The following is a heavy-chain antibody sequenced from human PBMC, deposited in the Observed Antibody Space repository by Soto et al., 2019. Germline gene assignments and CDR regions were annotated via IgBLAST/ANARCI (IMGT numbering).Heavy chain of an antibody. CDR3: ATIKVGSNRLGY. V-gene: IGHV4-30-4*01. J-gene: IGHJ4*02. CDR2: IYYSGST. Sequence: QVQLQESGPGLVKPSQTLSLTCTVSGGSISSGDYYWSWIRQPPGKGLEWIGYIYYSGSTYYNPSLNSRVTISVDTSKNHFALKLSSVTAADTAVYYCATIKVGSNRLGYWGQGTLVTVSS. D-gene: IGHD3-22*01. CDR1: GGSISSGDYY.